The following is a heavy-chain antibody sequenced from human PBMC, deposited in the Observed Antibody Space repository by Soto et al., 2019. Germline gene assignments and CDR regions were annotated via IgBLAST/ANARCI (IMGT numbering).Heavy chain of an antibody. J-gene: IGHJ5*02. CDR3: ARDPTGENWFDP. Sequence: SETLSLTCTVSGGSISSGDYYWSWIRQPPGKGLEWIGYIYYSGSTYYNPSLKSRVTISVDTSKNQFSLKLSSVTAADTAVYYCARDPTGENWFDPWGQGTLVTVSS. CDR2: IYYSGST. CDR1: GGSISSGDYY. D-gene: IGHD4-17*01. V-gene: IGHV4-30-4*01.